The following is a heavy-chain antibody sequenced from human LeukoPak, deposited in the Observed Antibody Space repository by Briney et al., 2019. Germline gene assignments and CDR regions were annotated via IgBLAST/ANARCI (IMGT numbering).Heavy chain of an antibody. CDR1: GFTFSSYG. J-gene: IGHJ4*02. Sequence: PGRSLRLSCAASGFTFSSYGMHWVRQAPGKGLEWVAVIWYDGSNKYYADSVKGRFTISRDNSKNTLYLQMNSLRAEDTAVYYCARDSTGISFGEWVLLSWGQGTLVTVSS. CDR2: IWYDGSNK. V-gene: IGHV3-33*01. D-gene: IGHD3-10*01. CDR3: ARDSTGISFGEWVLLS.